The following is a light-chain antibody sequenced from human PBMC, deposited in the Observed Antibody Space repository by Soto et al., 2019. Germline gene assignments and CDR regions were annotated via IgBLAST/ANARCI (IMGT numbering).Light chain of an antibody. CDR3: QQYGGSPPYT. J-gene: IGKJ2*01. Sequence: EIALTQSPGTLSLSPGERATLSCRASQSVSSSYLAWYQQKPGQAPRLLMNGASSRATGIPHRFSGSGSGTDFTLTISRLEPEDCGVYYCQQYGGSPPYTFGQGTRLEIK. V-gene: IGKV3-20*01. CDR1: QSVSSSY. CDR2: GAS.